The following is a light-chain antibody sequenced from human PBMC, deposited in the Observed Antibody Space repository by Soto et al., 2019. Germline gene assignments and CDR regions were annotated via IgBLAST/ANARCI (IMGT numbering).Light chain of an antibody. CDR1: QSVSSY. V-gene: IGKV3-11*01. Sequence: EIVLTQSPATLSLSPGERATLSCRASQSVSSYLAWYQQKPGQAPRLLIYDASNRATGIPARFSGSGSGTDVTLNSSSLEPEDFAVYDCQQRSLWPPTFGQGTRLDLK. CDR2: DAS. CDR3: QQRSLWPPT. J-gene: IGKJ5*01.